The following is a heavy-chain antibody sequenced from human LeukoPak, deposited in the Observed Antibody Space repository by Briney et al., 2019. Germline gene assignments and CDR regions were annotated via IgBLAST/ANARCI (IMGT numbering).Heavy chain of an antibody. J-gene: IGHJ4*02. CDR1: GLSFLSYS. D-gene: IGHD4/OR15-4a*01. CDR2: ISSISSYV. V-gene: IGHV3-21*01. CDR3: ARRAGAYSHPYDY. Sequence: GGSLRLSCAASGLSFLSYSMNWVRQAPGKGLEWVSSISSISSYVYYAGSVKGRFTISRDNAKNSLYLQMNSLRAEDTAVYYCARRAGAYSHPYDYWGQGTLVTVSS.